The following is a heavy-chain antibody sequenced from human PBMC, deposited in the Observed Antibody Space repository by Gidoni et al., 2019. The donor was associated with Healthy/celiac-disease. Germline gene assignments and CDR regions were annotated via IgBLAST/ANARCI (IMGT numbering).Heavy chain of an antibody. Sequence: QVQLVESGGGVVQPGRSLRLSCAASGFTFSSYAMHWVRQAPGKGLEWVAVISYDGSNKYYADSVKGRFTISRDNSKNTLYLQMNSLRAEDTAVYYCASALGYYDSSGYSHALDYWGQGTLVTVSS. CDR2: ISYDGSNK. J-gene: IGHJ4*02. CDR3: ASALGYYDSSGYSHALDY. V-gene: IGHV3-30-3*01. CDR1: GFTFSSYA. D-gene: IGHD3-22*01.